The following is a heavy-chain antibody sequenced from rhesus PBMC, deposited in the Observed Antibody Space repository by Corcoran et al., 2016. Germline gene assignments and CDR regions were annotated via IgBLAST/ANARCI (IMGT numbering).Heavy chain of an antibody. V-gene: IGHV1-200*01. CDR2: INHRNGNT. CDR3: ARTHYGSSQFDY. Sequence: QVQLVQSGAEVKKPGTSVKLSCKASGYTFTSYYINWVRQAPVQVLEWMGWINHRNGNTGNEQKVQGRVNMTRDTSTSTAYMELNSLRSEDTAVYYCARTHYGSSQFDYWGQGVLVTVSS. D-gene: IGHD4-29*01. CDR1: GYTFTSYY. J-gene: IGHJ4*01.